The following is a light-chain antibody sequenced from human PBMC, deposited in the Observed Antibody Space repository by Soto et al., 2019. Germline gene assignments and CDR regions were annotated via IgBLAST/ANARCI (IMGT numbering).Light chain of an antibody. J-gene: IGKJ1*01. CDR1: QSISRY. CDR3: DQSYSAPWT. Sequence: DIQVTQSPSSLSASVGDRVTITCRASQSISRYLNWYRQKPGRAPNLLIYAASNLQSGVPSRFSGSGSGTDFTLTISSLQPGDFATYYCDQSYSAPWTFGQGTKVEIK. CDR2: AAS. V-gene: IGKV1-39*01.